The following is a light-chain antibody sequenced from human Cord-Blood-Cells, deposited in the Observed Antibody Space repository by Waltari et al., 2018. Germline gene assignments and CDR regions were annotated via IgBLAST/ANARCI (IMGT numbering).Light chain of an antibody. V-gene: IGKV3-11*01. Sequence: EIVLTQSPATLSLSPGERATLSCRASQSVSSYLAWYQQKPGQAPRLLIYDAPNRATGIPPRFSGSGSGTDFTLTISSLEPEDFAVYYCQQRSNFLTFGGGTKVEIK. CDR1: QSVSSY. CDR2: DAP. CDR3: QQRSNFLT. J-gene: IGKJ4*01.